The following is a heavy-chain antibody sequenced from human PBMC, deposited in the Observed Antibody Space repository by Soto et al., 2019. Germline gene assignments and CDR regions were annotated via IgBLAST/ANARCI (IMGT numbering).Heavy chain of an antibody. CDR3: ARCPPSSSWPPAAGGMDV. D-gene: IGHD6-13*01. Sequence: ASETLSHTCAVYGGSISSGDYYWSWIRQPPGKGLEWIGYIFYSGSTYYNPSLKSRVTISVDTSKNQFSLKLSSVTAADTAVYYCARCPPSSSWPPAAGGMDVWGQGTTVTVSS. J-gene: IGHJ6*02. CDR2: IFYSGST. V-gene: IGHV4-30-4*01. CDR1: GGSISSGDYY.